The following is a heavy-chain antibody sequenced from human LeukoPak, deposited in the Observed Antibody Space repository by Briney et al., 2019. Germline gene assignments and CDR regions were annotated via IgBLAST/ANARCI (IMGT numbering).Heavy chain of an antibody. CDR1: GFTFSSYW. J-gene: IGHJ4*02. CDR2: ISSLSKTI. D-gene: IGHD7-27*01. V-gene: IGHV3-48*01. CDR3: ARPRNWGSCEGFDY. Sequence: PGGSLRLSCAASGFTFSSYWMSWVRQAPGKGLEWVSYISSLSKTIYYADSVKGRFTISRENAKSSLYLQMNSLRAEDTAVYYCARPRNWGSCEGFDYWGQGTLVTVSS.